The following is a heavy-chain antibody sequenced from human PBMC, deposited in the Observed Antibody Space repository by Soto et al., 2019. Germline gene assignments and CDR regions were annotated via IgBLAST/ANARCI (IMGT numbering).Heavy chain of an antibody. V-gene: IGHV3-33*01. CDR2: ILDEGSEK. Sequence: QVQLVESGGGVVQPGRSLRLSCAASGLTFSSYGLHWVRQAPAKGREGVAVILDEGSEKDYTDAVKCRFTISRDNSKNTLYLEMNSLRAEDTAVYDCARDDDYGDNGLDYWGQGTLVTVSS. J-gene: IGHJ4*02. CDR3: ARDDDYGDNGLDY. CDR1: GLTFSSYG. D-gene: IGHD4-17*01.